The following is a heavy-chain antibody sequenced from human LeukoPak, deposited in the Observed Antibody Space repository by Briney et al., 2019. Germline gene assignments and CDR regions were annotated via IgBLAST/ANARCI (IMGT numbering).Heavy chain of an antibody. Sequence: ASVKVSCKASGYTFTSYGISWVRQAPGQGLEWMGWISAYNGNTNYAQKLQGRVTMTTDTSTSTAYMELRSLRSDDTAVYYCARDRRSGGDYEGDAFDIWGQGTMVTVSS. V-gene: IGHV1-18*01. J-gene: IGHJ3*02. D-gene: IGHD4-17*01. CDR2: ISAYNGNT. CDR1: GYTFTSYG. CDR3: ARDRRSGGDYEGDAFDI.